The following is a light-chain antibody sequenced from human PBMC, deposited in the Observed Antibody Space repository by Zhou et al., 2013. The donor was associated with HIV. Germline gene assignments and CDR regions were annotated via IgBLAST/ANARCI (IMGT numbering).Light chain of an antibody. CDR3: QQADILPVT. CDR2: GAS. V-gene: IGKV1-12*01. Sequence: DIQMTQSPSTLSASVGDRVTITCRASRGINTYLAWYQQKPGKVPKLLIYGASSLHGGVPSRFSGRGSGTDFTLTISDLQPEDIATYYCQQADILPVTFGGGTKVEIK. J-gene: IGKJ4*01. CDR1: RGINTY.